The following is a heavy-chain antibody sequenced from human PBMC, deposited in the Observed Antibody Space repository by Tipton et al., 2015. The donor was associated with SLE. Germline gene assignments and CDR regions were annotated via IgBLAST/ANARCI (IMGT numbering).Heavy chain of an antibody. V-gene: IGHV4-30-4*01. D-gene: IGHD4-23*01. CDR1: GGSISSGDNY. CDR2: ISYSGST. J-gene: IGHJ4*02. Sequence: TLSLTCTVSGGSISSGDNYWSWIRQPPGKGLEWIGYISYSGSTSYYQSLKSRVTISLHTSKNQFSLRLSSVTAADTAVYFCARDLDGGNSGPFFDFWGQGTLVTVSS. CDR3: ARDLDGGNSGPFFDF.